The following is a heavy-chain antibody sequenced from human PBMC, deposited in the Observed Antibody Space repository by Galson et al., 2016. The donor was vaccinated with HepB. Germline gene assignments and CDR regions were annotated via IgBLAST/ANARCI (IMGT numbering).Heavy chain of an antibody. V-gene: IGHV2-5*02. CDR2: IYWDDAK. CDR3: AHSPVRGLMLYYCDY. CDR1: GFSLDTMGVG. Sequence: PALVKPTQTLTLTCSFSGFSLDTMGVGVGWIRQPPGKALEWLGIIYWDDAKRYSPSLKTRLTISKDTSNNQVVLTLTNIGPVDTATYYCAHSPVRGLMLYYCDYWGQGSLVTVSS. D-gene: IGHD3-10*02. J-gene: IGHJ4*02.